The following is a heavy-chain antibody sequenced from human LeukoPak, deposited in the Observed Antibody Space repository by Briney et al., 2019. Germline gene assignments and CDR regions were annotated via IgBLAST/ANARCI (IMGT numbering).Heavy chain of an antibody. CDR1: GGSFSGYY. V-gene: IGHV4-34*01. D-gene: IGHD2-8*01. Sequence: SETLSLTCAVYGGSFSGYYWSWIRQPPGKGLEWIGEINHSGSTNYSPSLKSRVTISVDTSKNQFSLKLSSVTAADTAVYYCARVYPGYFDYWGQGTLVTVSS. CDR3: ARVYPGYFDY. CDR2: INHSGST. J-gene: IGHJ4*02.